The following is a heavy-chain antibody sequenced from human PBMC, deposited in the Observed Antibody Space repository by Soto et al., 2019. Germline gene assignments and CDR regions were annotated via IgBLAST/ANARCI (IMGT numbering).Heavy chain of an antibody. CDR1: GGSISSSSYY. CDR3: ARRPNTVTTRPGAFDI. J-gene: IGHJ3*02. CDR2: IYYSGST. Sequence: SETLSLTCTVSGGSISSSSYYWGWIRQPPGKGLEWIGSIYYSGSTYYNPSLKSRVTISVDTSKNQFSLKLSSVTAADTAVYYCARRPNTVTTRPGAFDIWGQGTMVTVSS. V-gene: IGHV4-39*01. D-gene: IGHD4-17*01.